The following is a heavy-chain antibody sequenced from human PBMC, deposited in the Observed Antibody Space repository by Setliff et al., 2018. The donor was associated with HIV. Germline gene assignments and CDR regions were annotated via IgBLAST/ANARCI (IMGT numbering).Heavy chain of an antibody. J-gene: IGHJ4*02. CDR1: GDSIGGYY. V-gene: IGHV4-4*08. CDR2: LYTSGNT. D-gene: IGHD2-21*02. Sequence: SETLSPTCTVSGDSIGGYYWSWIRQPPGKGLEWFGYLYTSGNTNYNPSLKSPVTISVDTSKNRFSLQLNSVTAAETAVYYCARGEFYCGTDCYWSSFDYWGQGILVTV. CDR3: ARGEFYCGTDCYWSSFDY.